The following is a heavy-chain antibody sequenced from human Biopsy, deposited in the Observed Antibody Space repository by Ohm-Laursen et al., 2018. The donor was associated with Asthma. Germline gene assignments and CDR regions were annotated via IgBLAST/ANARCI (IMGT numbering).Heavy chain of an antibody. CDR2: IIPIFGTA. CDR3: AKVDPYSGYYFREGARLLWFDP. V-gene: IGHV1-69*01. J-gene: IGHJ5*02. Sequence: SSVKVSCKASGGTYSSHSISWVRQAPGQGLEWMGGIIPIFGTANYAQKFQGRVTITADESTNTAHMELRSLTSDDTAVYYCAKVDPYSGYYFREGARLLWFDPWGQGTLVTVSS. CDR1: GGTYSSHS. D-gene: IGHD1-26*01.